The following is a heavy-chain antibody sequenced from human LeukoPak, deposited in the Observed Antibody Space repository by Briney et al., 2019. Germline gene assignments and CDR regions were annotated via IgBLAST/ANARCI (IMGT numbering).Heavy chain of an antibody. J-gene: IGHJ3*02. V-gene: IGHV3-23*01. Sequence: GSLRLSCAASGFTFSSYAMSWVRQAPGKGLEWVSAISGSGDSTYYADSVKGRFTISRDNSKNTLYLQMNSLRAEDTAVYYCAKDQYGYRNRFDAFDIWGQGTMVTVSS. CDR2: ISGSGDST. CDR1: GFTFSSYA. D-gene: IGHD5-24*01. CDR3: AKDQYGYRNRFDAFDI.